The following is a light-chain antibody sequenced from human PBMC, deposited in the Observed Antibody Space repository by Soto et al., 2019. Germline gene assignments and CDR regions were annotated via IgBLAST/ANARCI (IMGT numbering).Light chain of an antibody. V-gene: IGKV1-5*01. CDR3: QQYYMGWT. CDR1: QGISGS. CDR2: DVS. J-gene: IGKJ1*01. Sequence: DIQMTQSPSTLSASVGDRVTITCRASQGISGSLAWCQHRPGEDPKLLIYDVSTLESGVPSRFSGFGSGTEFTLSISGLQPDDFGTYYCQQYYMGWTFGQGTKVDIK.